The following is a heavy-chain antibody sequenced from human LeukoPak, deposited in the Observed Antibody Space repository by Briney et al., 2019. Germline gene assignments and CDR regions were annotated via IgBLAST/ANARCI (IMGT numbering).Heavy chain of an antibody. CDR3: ARVTVVMAAIDY. D-gene: IGHD1-14*01. CDR2: ISAYNGNT. Sequence: ASVKVSCKSSGYTFTSYGISWVRQAPGQGLEWMGWISAYNGNTNYAQKFQGRVTITADKSTSTAYMELSSLRSEDTAVYYCARVTVVMAAIDYWGQGTLVTVSS. CDR1: GYTFTSYG. J-gene: IGHJ4*02. V-gene: IGHV1-18*01.